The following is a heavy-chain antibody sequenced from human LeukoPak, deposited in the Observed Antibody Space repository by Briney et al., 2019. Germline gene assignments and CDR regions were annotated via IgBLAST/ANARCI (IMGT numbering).Heavy chain of an antibody. CDR2: ISYDGSNQ. CDR1: GFPFSNYG. V-gene: IGHV3-30*18. CDR3: AKDPHYYDSSGYHRYFDY. Sequence: GGSLRLSCAASGFPFSNYGMHWVRQAPGQGLEWVSIISYDGSNQYYADSVRGRFTISRDNSKNTLYLQMNSLRAEDTAVYYCAKDPHYYDSSGYHRYFDYWGQGTLVTVSS. D-gene: IGHD3-22*01. J-gene: IGHJ4*02.